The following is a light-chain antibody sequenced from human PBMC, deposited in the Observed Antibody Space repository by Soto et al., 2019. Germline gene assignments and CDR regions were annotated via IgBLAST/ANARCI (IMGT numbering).Light chain of an antibody. Sequence: QSVLTQPPSASGTPGQRVTISCSGTNSNIGSNTVNWYQQLPGTAPKLLIYANNQRPSGVPDRFSGSKSGTSASLAISGLQSEDEADYYCAAWDASLFGWVFGGGTKLTVL. CDR3: AAWDASLFGWV. J-gene: IGLJ3*02. CDR1: NSNIGSNT. V-gene: IGLV1-44*01. CDR2: ANN.